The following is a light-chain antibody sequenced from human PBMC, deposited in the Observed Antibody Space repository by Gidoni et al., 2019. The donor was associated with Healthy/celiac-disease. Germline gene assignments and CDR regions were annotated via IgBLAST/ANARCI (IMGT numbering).Light chain of an antibody. Sequence: SYELTQPPSVSVSPGQTASITCSGDKLGDKYACWYQEKPGQSPVLVIYQNSRRPSGIPERCSGSNSGNTATLTISGTQAMDEADYYCQAWDSSPSVFGGGTRLTVL. CDR3: QAWDSSPSV. V-gene: IGLV3-1*01. CDR1: KLGDKY. J-gene: IGLJ2*01. CDR2: QNS.